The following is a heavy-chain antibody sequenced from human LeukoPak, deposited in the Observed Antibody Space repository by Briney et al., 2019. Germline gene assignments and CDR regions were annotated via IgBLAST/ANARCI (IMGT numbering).Heavy chain of an antibody. CDR2: IIPISGTT. Sequence: SVKVSCKTSGGTFTSYAITWVRQAPGQGLEWMGKIIPISGTTNYAQNFQGRVTFTADESTSTAYMELSSLRSEDTALYYCARKLRLGGNWFDPWGQGTLVTVSP. CDR3: ARKLRLGGNWFDP. J-gene: IGHJ5*02. V-gene: IGHV1-69*15. D-gene: IGHD1-26*01. CDR1: GGTFTSYA.